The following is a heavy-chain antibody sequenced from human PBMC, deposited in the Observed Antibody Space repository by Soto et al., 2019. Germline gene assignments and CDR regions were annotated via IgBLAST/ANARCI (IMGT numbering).Heavy chain of an antibody. Sequence: EVQLLESGGDLIQPGGSLRLSCVASGITFGSRAMSWVRQAPGEGLEWVSTITDTGGDAKYADSVRGRFTISRDNSKNTVYLQMNSLRAEDTAMYYCAKDDVSGDGLWLVSDWGQGTPVTVS. CDR1: GITFGSRA. J-gene: IGHJ4*02. V-gene: IGHV3-23*01. CDR2: ITDTGGDA. D-gene: IGHD2-21*02. CDR3: AKDDVSGDGLWLVSD.